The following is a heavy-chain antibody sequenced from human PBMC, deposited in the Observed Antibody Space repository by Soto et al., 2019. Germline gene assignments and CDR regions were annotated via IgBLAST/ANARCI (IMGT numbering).Heavy chain of an antibody. V-gene: IGHV3-23*01. Sequence: PGGSLRLSCAASGFTFTSFVMTWVRQAPGKGLEWVSAISDSGGSTFYADSVKGRFTISRDNSKNTLYLQMNTLRTEDTAVYYCAKAIAASNYFDYWGQGTLVTVSS. CDR2: ISDSGGST. J-gene: IGHJ4*02. D-gene: IGHD6-13*01. CDR1: GFTFTSFV. CDR3: AKAIAASNYFDY.